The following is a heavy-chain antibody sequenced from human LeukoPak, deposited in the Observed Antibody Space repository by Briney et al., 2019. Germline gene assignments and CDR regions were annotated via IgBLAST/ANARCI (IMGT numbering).Heavy chain of an antibody. Sequence: SVKVSCKASGGTFSSYAISWVRQAPGQGLEWMGRIIPILGIANYAQKFQGRVTITADKSTSTAYMELSSLRSEDTAVYYCARDLVVVAANYYYYYGMDVWGQGTTVTVSS. CDR1: GGTFSSYA. J-gene: IGHJ6*02. CDR3: ARDLVVVAANYYYYYGMDV. V-gene: IGHV1-69*04. CDR2: IIPILGIA. D-gene: IGHD2-15*01.